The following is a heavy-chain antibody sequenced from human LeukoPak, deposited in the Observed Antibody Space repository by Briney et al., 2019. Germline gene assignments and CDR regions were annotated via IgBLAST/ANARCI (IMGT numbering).Heavy chain of an antibody. CDR2: VNPNTGNT. V-gene: IGHV1-8*01. Sequence: ASVKVSCKASGYTFTSYDINWVRQATGQGLEWMGWVNPNTGNTGYAQKFQGRVTMTRDTYISTDYMELSSLRSDDTAVYYCARKFLGSRGYYFDYWGQGTLVTVSS. J-gene: IGHJ4*02. CDR1: GYTFTSYD. CDR3: ARKFLGSRGYYFDY. D-gene: IGHD3-10*01.